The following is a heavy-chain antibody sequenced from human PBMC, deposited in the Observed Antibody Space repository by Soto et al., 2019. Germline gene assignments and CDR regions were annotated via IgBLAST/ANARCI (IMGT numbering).Heavy chain of an antibody. CDR2: IYYSGST. Sequence: SETLSLTCTVSGGSISSYYWSWIRQPPGKGLEWIGYIYYSGSTNYNPSLKSRVTISVDTSKNQFSLKLSSVTAADTAVYYCARDHYYDSSGYYDYWGQGTLVTVS. CDR1: GGSISSYY. CDR3: ARDHYYDSSGYYDY. D-gene: IGHD3-22*01. J-gene: IGHJ4*02. V-gene: IGHV4-59*01.